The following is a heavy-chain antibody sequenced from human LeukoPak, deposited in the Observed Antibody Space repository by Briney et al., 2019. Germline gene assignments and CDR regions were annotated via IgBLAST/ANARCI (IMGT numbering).Heavy chain of an antibody. CDR1: GYTFTSYY. Sequence: ASVKVSCKACGYTFTSYYINGVRQASGQALEGMGWMNPNSCNTGYAQKFQGRVTMTRNTSIRTAYMELSSLRSEDTAVYYCARGLRYSYGYSLMDSNWFDPWGQGTLVTVS. V-gene: IGHV1-8*01. D-gene: IGHD5-18*01. CDR2: MNPNSCNT. J-gene: IGHJ5*02. CDR3: ARGLRYSYGYSLMDSNWFDP.